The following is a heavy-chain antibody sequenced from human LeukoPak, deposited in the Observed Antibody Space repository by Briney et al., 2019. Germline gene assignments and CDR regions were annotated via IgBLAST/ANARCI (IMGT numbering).Heavy chain of an antibody. CDR1: GFTFSSYA. CDR3: AKTPPRENSNYFDY. V-gene: IGHV3-23*01. Sequence: PGGSLRLSCAASGFTFSSYAISWVRQAPGKGLEWVSAISPSGVRTYYADSVKGRFTISRDNSKNTLYLQMNSLRAEDTAVYYCAKTPPRENSNYFDYWGQGTLVTVSS. D-gene: IGHD4-11*01. J-gene: IGHJ4*02. CDR2: ISPSGVRT.